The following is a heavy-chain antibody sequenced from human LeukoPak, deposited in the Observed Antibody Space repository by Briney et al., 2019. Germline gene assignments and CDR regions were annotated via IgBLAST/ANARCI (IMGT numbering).Heavy chain of an antibody. CDR1: GGSFSGYY. D-gene: IGHD1-7*01. CDR3: AGGRGAGYNWNYASYYYYMDV. Sequence: SETLSLTCAVYGGSFSGYYWSWIRQPPGKGLEWIGEINHSGSTNYNPSLKSRVTISVDTSKNQFSLKLSSVTAADTAVYYCAGGRGAGYNWNYASYYYYMDVWGKGTTVTVSS. CDR2: INHSGST. V-gene: IGHV4-34*01. J-gene: IGHJ6*03.